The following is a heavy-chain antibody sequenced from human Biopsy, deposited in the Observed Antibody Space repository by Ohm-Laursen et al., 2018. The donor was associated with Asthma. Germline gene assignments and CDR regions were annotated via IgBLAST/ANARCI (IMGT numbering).Heavy chain of an antibody. CDR2: IWYDGRKK. D-gene: IGHD6-6*01. V-gene: IGHV3-33*01. CDR1: GITFSTYG. J-gene: IGHJ6*02. CDR3: ARKIAARGGMGV. Sequence: SLRLSCTASGITFSTYGMHWVRQAPGKGLEWVSFIWYDGRKKTYADSVKGRFTISRDNSKNALYLQMNSLRAEDTAVYYCARKIAARGGMGVWGQGTTVTVSS.